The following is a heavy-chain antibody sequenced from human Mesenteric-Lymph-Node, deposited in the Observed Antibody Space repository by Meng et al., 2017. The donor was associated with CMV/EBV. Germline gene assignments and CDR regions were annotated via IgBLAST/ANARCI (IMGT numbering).Heavy chain of an antibody. CDR3: ARGKMYDYVWGSYRSRGYFDY. J-gene: IGHJ4*02. Sequence: SETLSLTCAVYGGSFSGYYWSWIRQPPGKGLEWIGEINHSGSTNYNPSLKSRVTISVDTSKNQFSLKLSSVTAADTAVYYCARGKMYDYVWGSYRSRGYFDYWGQGTLVTVSS. CDR1: GGSFSGYY. D-gene: IGHD3-16*02. V-gene: IGHV4-34*01. CDR2: INHSGST.